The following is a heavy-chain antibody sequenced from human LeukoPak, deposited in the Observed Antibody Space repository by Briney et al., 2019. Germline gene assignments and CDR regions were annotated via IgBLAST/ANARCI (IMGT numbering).Heavy chain of an antibody. CDR3: ASVVMSTMTMNWFDP. V-gene: IGHV3-23*01. CDR2: ISNSDDST. Sequence: GESLRLSCAASGFPFSSYAMSWVRQAPGKGLEWVSTISNSDDSTYYADSVKGRFTVSRDNSKNTLYLQMNSLRAEDTAVFYCASVVMSTMTMNWFDPWGQGTLVTVSS. D-gene: IGHD4-17*01. J-gene: IGHJ5*02. CDR1: GFPFSSYA.